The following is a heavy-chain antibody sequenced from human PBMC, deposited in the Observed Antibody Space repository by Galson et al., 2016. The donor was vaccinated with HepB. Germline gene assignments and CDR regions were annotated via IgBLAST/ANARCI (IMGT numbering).Heavy chain of an antibody. D-gene: IGHD5-12*01. J-gene: IGHJ4*02. Sequence: SLRLSCAASGFTFSDYYMNWIRQAPGKGLEWISYISHSGSTIYDADSVKGRFTISRDNAKNSLYLHMNSLRAEDTAVYYCARDKPPRGFFDYWGQGTLVTVSS. CDR2: ISHSGSTI. V-gene: IGHV3-11*01. CDR1: GFTFSDYY. CDR3: ARDKPPRGFFDY.